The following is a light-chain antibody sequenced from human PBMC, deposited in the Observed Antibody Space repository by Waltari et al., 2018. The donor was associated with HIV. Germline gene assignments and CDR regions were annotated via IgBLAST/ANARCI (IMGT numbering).Light chain of an antibody. V-gene: IGLV1-47*01. Sequence: QSVLTQPPSASGTPGQRVAISCSGSSSNIGNNFVYWYQHLPGKTPKPLIYRNNPRPSGVPDRFSGSKSGTSASLAISGLRSEDEADYYCTSWDDSLSGWMFGGGTTLTVL. CDR1: SSNIGNNF. CDR3: TSWDDSLSGWM. CDR2: RNN. J-gene: IGLJ3*02.